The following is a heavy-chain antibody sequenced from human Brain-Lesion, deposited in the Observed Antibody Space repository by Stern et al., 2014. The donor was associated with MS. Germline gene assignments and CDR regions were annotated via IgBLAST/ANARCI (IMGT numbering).Heavy chain of an antibody. CDR2: FDPEDGET. CDR3: ATLSPGAGGNYYRHFDY. Sequence: QVQLVQSGAEVKKPGASVKVSCKVSGYTLTELSMHWVRKAPRKGLEWMGGFDPEDGETIYAQKFQGRVTMTEDTSTDTAYMELSSLRSEDTAVYYCATLSPGAGGNYYRHFDYWGQGTLVTVSS. V-gene: IGHV1-24*01. CDR1: GYTLTELS. D-gene: IGHD1-26*01. J-gene: IGHJ4*02.